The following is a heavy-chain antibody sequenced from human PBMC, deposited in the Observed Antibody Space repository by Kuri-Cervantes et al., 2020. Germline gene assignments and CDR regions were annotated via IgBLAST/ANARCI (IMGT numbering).Heavy chain of an antibody. D-gene: IGHD3-10*01. CDR2: IYYSGST. J-gene: IGHJ6*02. CDR1: GGSIRSGGYY. Sequence: LRLSFTVSGGSIRSGGYYWSWIRKHPGKGLEWIGYIYYSGSTYYNPSLKSRVTISVDTSKIQFSLKLSSVTAADTAVYYCARGEMVRGVIVTSGYYYGMDVWGQGTTVTISS. CDR3: ARGEMVRGVIVTSGYYYGMDV. V-gene: IGHV4-31*03.